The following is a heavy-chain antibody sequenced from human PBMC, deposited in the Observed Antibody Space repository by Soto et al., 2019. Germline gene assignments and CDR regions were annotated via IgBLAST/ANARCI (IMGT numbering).Heavy chain of an antibody. V-gene: IGHV3-30*18. J-gene: IGHJ6*02. CDR3: AKMGQNYYGMDV. Sequence: GGSLRLSCAASGFTFSSYGMRWVRQAPGKGLEWVAVISYDGSNKYYADSVKGRFTISRDNSKNTLYLQMNSLRAEDTAVYYCAKMGQNYYGMDVWGQGTTVTVSS. CDR2: ISYDGSNK. D-gene: IGHD1-26*01. CDR1: GFTFSSYG.